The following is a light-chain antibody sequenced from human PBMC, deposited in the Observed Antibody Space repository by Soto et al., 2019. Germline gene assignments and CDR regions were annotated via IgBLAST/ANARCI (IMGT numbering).Light chain of an antibody. J-gene: IGKJ1*01. Sequence: DLHMTQSPSSLSASVGDRVTITCRASQSISSYLNWYQQKPGKAPKLLIYAASSLQSGVPSRFSGSGSGTDFTLTISSLQPEDFATYYCQQSYSTYPSFGQGTKV. CDR3: QQSYSTYPS. CDR1: QSISSY. CDR2: AAS. V-gene: IGKV1-39*01.